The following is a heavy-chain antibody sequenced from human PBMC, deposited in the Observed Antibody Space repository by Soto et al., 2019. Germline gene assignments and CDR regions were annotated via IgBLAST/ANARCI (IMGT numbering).Heavy chain of an antibody. V-gene: IGHV4-34*01. J-gene: IGHJ6*02. CDR1: GGSFSGYY. Sequence: PSETLSLTCAVYGGSFSGYYWSWIRQPPGKGLEWIGEINHSGSTNYNPSLKSRVTISVDTSKNQFSLKLSSVTAADTAVYYCARSVAGNVIIYFYGMEVWGQGTTVTVSS. CDR2: INHSGST. D-gene: IGHD6-13*01. CDR3: ARSVAGNVIIYFYGMEV.